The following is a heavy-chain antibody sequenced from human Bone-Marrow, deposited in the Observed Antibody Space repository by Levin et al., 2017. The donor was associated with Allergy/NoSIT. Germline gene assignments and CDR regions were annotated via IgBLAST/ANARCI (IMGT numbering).Heavy chain of an antibody. CDR2: IYYSGST. J-gene: IGHJ5*02. Sequence: SETLSLTCTVSGGSISSYYWSWIRQPPGKGLEWIGYIYYSGSTNYNPSLKSRVTISVDTSKNQFSLKLSSVTAADTAVYYCARDNDYVWGSYRGDWFDPWGQGTLVTVSS. V-gene: IGHV4-59*01. D-gene: IGHD3-16*02. CDR1: GGSISSYY. CDR3: ARDNDYVWGSYRGDWFDP.